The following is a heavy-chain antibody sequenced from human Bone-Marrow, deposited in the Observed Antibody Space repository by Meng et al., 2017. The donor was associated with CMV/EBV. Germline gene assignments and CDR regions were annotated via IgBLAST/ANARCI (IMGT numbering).Heavy chain of an antibody. D-gene: IGHD6-6*01. V-gene: IGHV1-8*01. Sequence: ASVKVSCKASGYTFTSYDINWVRQATGQGLEWMGWMNPNSGNTGYAQKFQGRVTMTRDTSISTAYMELSRLRSDDTAGYYCARARGRGSSSSGRPYYFDYWGQGTLVTVSS. CDR1: GYTFTSYD. CDR2: MNPNSGNT. CDR3: ARARGRGSSSSGRPYYFDY. J-gene: IGHJ4*02.